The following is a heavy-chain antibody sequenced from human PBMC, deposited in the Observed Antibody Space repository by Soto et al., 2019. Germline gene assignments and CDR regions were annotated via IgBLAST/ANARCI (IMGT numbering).Heavy chain of an antibody. CDR2: INPSGGST. D-gene: IGHD3-22*01. J-gene: IGHJ4*02. Sequence: GASVKVSCKASGYTFTSYYMHWVRQAPAQGLEWMGIINPSGGSTSYAQKFQGRVTMTRDTSTSTVYMELSSLRSEDTAVYYCAIDHLAIWYDSSGPVVGDDYWGQGTLVTVSS. CDR3: AIDHLAIWYDSSGPVVGDDY. CDR1: GYTFTSYY. V-gene: IGHV1-46*01.